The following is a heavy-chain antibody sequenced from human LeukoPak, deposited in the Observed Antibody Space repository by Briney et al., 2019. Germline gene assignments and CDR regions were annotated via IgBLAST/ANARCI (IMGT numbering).Heavy chain of an antibody. CDR1: GYTFTSYD. Sequence: ASVKLSCKASGYTFTSYDINWVRQATGQGLEWMGWMNPNSGNTGYAQKFHGRVTITRNTSISTAYMELSSLRSEDTAVYYCARGSKYSSSSTDYWGQGTLVTVSS. V-gene: IGHV1-8*03. CDR3: ARGSKYSSSSTDY. J-gene: IGHJ4*02. D-gene: IGHD6-6*01. CDR2: MNPNSGNT.